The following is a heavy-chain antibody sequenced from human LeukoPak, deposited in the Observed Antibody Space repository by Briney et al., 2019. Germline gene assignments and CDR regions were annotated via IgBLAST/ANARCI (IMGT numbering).Heavy chain of an antibody. D-gene: IGHD6-19*01. CDR1: GFTFSSYW. CDR2: INTDGSST. J-gene: IGHJ3*02. Sequence: GGSLRLSCAASGFTFSSYWMHWVRQAPGKGLVWVSRINTDGSSTSYADSVKGRFTISRDNAKNTAYLQMNSLRAEDMALYYCAKDTIKAVAGAFDIWGQGTMVTVSS. CDR3: AKDTIKAVAGAFDI. V-gene: IGHV3-74*01.